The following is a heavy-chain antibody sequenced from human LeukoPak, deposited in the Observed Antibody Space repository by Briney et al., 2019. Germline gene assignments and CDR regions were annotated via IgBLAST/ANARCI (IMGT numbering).Heavy chain of an antibody. CDR3: AREEVGELPPGGPFDY. CDR2: INHGGST. D-gene: IGHD3-10*01. Sequence: SETLSLTCAVYGGSFSGDFWSWIRQSPGKGLEWIGEINHGGSTTYNPSLQSRVTMSVDTSKNQFSLKLSSVTAADTAVYYCAREEVGELPPGGPFDYWGQGTLVTVSS. J-gene: IGHJ4*02. CDR1: GGSFSGDF. V-gene: IGHV4-34*01.